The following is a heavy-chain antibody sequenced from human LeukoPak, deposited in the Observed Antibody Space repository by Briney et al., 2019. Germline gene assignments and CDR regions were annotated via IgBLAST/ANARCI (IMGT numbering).Heavy chain of an antibody. J-gene: IGHJ6*04. CDR3: ARDVYDIQDYYYYGMDV. CDR2: IYSGGST. CDR1: GFTVSSNY. Sequence: AGGSLRLSCAASGFTVSSNYMSWVRQAPGKGLEWVSVIYSGGSTYYADSVKGRFTISRGNSKNTLYLQMNSLRAEDTAVYYCARDVYDIQDYYYYGMDVWGKGTTVTVSS. V-gene: IGHV3-53*01. D-gene: IGHD3-9*01.